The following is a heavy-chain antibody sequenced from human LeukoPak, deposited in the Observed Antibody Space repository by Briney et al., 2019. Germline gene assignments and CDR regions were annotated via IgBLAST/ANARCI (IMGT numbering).Heavy chain of an antibody. V-gene: IGHV3-74*01. CDR1: GFTFSTYW. J-gene: IGHJ4*02. Sequence: GGSLRLSCVGSGFTFSTYWMHWVRHAPGRGLVWVSGINTDGSTTSYADSVKGRFTISSDNAKNTLYLQMSSLRAGDTAVYYCAKETGYDVDLDYRGQGAPVTVSS. CDR3: AKETGYDVDLDY. D-gene: IGHD5-12*01. CDR2: INTDGSTT.